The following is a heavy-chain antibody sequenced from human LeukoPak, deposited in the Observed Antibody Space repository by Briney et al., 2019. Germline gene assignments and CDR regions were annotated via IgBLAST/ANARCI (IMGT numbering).Heavy chain of an antibody. CDR3: ARGYYYDSSGSPPGVWFDP. CDR2: IDWDEDK. Sequence: SGPTLVKPTQTLTLTCTFSGFSLSTSGMCVSWIRQPPGKALEWLARIDWDEDKYYSTSLKTRLTISKDTSKNQVVLTMTNMDPVDTATYYCARGYYYDSSGSPPGVWFDPWGQGTLVTVSS. D-gene: IGHD3-22*01. V-gene: IGHV2-70*11. CDR1: GFSLSTSGMC. J-gene: IGHJ5*02.